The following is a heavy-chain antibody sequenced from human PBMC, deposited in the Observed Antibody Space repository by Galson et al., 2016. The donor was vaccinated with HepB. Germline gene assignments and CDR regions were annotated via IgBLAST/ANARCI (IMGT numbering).Heavy chain of an antibody. CDR1: GYTFSSYG. CDR2: IIPILGIA. Sequence: SVKVSCKASGYTFSSYGINWLRQAPGQGLEWMGRIIPILGIANYAQKFQGRVTITADKSTSTAYMELRSLRSEDTAVYYCARRDTAMVHDYWGQGTLVTVSS. J-gene: IGHJ4*02. CDR3: ARRDTAMVHDY. V-gene: IGHV1-69*04. D-gene: IGHD5-18*01.